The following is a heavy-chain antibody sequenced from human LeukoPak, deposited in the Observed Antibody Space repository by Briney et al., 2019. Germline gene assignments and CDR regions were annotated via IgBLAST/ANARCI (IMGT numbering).Heavy chain of an antibody. D-gene: IGHD5-18*01. J-gene: IGHJ4*02. CDR2: ISSSSSYI. V-gene: IGHV3-21*01. CDR1: GFTFSSYS. Sequence: GGALRLSCAASGFTFSSYSMNWVRQALGKGLEGVSSISSSSSYIYYADSVKGRFTISRDNAKNSLYLQMNSLRAEDTAVYYCARGLLGIQLWLSPCDYWGQGTLVTVSS. CDR3: ARGLLGIQLWLSPCDY.